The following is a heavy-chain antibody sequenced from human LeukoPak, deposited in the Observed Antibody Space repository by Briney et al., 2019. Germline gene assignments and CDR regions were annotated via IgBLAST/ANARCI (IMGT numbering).Heavy chain of an antibody. V-gene: IGHV3-23*01. CDR3: AKEGICSSTSCYTPNPY. CDR2: ISGSGGST. D-gene: IGHD2-2*02. Sequence: GGSLRLSCAASGSTFSSYAMSWVRQAPGKGLEWVSAISGSGGSTYYADSVKGRFTISRDNSKDTLYLQMNSLRAEDTAVYYCAKEGICSSTSCYTPNPYWGRGTLVTVSS. CDR1: GSTFSSYA. J-gene: IGHJ4*02.